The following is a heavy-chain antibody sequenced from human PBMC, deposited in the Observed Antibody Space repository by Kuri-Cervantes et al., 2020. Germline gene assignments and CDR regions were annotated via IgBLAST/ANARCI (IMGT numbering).Heavy chain of an antibody. Sequence: ASVKVSCKASGYTFTGYYMHWVRQAPGQGLEWMGWINPNSGGTNYAQKFQGWVTMTRDTSISIAYMELSRLRSDDTAVYYCARVWIQLWFEGGDDAFDIWGQGTMVTVSS. D-gene: IGHD5-18*01. V-gene: IGHV1-2*04. CDR2: INPNSGGT. J-gene: IGHJ3*02. CDR1: GYTFTGYY. CDR3: ARVWIQLWFEGGDDAFDI.